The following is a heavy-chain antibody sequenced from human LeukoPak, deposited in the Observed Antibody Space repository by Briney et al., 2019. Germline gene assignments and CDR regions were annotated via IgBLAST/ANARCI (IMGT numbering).Heavy chain of an antibody. CDR3: ARTTLAYCGGDCPGHFDY. Sequence: SETLSLTCTVSGGSISSYYWSWIRQPPGKGLEWIGYIYYSGSTNYNPSLKSRVTISVDTSKTQFSLKLSSVTAADTAVYYCARTTLAYCGGDCPGHFDYWGQGTLVTVSS. CDR2: IYYSGST. V-gene: IGHV4-59*01. D-gene: IGHD2-21*02. J-gene: IGHJ4*02. CDR1: GGSISSYY.